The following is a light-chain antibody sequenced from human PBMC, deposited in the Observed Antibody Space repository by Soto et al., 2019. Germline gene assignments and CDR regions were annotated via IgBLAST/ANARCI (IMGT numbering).Light chain of an antibody. CDR2: LGS. CDR1: QSLLHSNGYNY. CDR3: MQALQAPIT. Sequence: DIAMTQSPLSLPVTPGEPASISCRSSQSLLHSNGYNYLDWYLQKPGQSPQLLIYLGSNRASGVPDRFSGSGSGTDFTLSISTVEAGDVGVYYCMQALQAPITFGQGTRLEIK. J-gene: IGKJ5*01. V-gene: IGKV2-28*01.